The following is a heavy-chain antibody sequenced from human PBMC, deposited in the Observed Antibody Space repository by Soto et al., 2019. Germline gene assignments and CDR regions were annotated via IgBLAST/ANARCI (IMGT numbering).Heavy chain of an antibody. V-gene: IGHV4-39*01. J-gene: IGHJ4*02. CDR3: ARQRTSVVTQAYFDS. CDR2: IYYSGST. Sequence: SETLSLTCTVTGDSINNRSYYWGWIRQPPGKGLEWIGSIYYSGSTYNNPSLKSRVSMSVDTSKNQFSLRLRSVTAADTALYYCARQRTSVVTQAYFDSWGQGSLVTVSS. CDR1: GDSINNRSYY. D-gene: IGHD2-21*02.